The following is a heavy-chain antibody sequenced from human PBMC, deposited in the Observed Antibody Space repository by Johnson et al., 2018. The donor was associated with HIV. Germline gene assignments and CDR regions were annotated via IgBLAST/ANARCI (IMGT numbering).Heavy chain of an antibody. CDR3: AKDLYYDSSGYYYLTGGDAFDI. CDR2: ISYDGSNK. Sequence: QVQLLESGGGLVKPGGSLRLSCVASGFTFSNAWMSWVRQAPGKGLEWVAVISYDGSNKYYADSVKGRFTISRDNSKNTLYLQMNSLRAEDTAVYYCAKDLYYDSSGYYYLTGGDAFDIWGQGTMVTVSS. D-gene: IGHD3-22*01. CDR1: GFTFSNAW. J-gene: IGHJ3*02. V-gene: IGHV3-30*18.